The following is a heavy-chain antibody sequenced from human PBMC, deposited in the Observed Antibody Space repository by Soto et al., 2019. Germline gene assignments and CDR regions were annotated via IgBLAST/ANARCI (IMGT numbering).Heavy chain of an antibody. D-gene: IGHD3-10*01. CDR1: GFTFNMYW. CDR3: ARDRAASYYIDY. CDR2: IKQDGSEE. Sequence: EVQLVESGGVLVQPGGSLRLSCVASGFTFNMYWMSWVRQAPGKGLEWVANIKQDGSEEYYVDSVEGRFTISRDNAKNSLFLQMDSLRVEDTAIYYCARDRAASYYIDYWGRGTLVTVSS. J-gene: IGHJ4*02. V-gene: IGHV3-7*01.